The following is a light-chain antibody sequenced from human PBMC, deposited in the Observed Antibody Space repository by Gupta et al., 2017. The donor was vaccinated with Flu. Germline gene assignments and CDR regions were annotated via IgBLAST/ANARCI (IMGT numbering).Light chain of an antibody. CDR2: SID. V-gene: IGLV1-47*02. J-gene: IGLJ3*02. CDR3: AAQAGSITVKLV. CDR1: SSNIGNNY. Sequence: SVLTPPPSASGPPAQSFTVSSSRSSSNIGNNYVYWYQQLTGEAPNLLISSIDKRHSGVSDRCSGSKSGTSASLAIPGLRAEDEGDYYCAAQAGSITVKLVFGGGTKLTVL.